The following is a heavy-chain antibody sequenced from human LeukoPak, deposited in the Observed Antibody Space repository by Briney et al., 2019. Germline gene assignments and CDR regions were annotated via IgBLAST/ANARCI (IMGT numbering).Heavy chain of an antibody. D-gene: IGHD1-26*01. CDR2: IRYDGSNK. CDR3: AKDKAHGRPYYFDY. Sequence: GGSLRLSCAASGFTFSSYGMHWVRQAPGKGLEWVAFIRYDGSNKYYADSVKGRFTISRDNSKNTLYLQMNSLRAEDTAVYYCAKDKAHGRPYYFDYWGQGTLVTVSS. CDR1: GFTFSSYG. J-gene: IGHJ4*02. V-gene: IGHV3-30*02.